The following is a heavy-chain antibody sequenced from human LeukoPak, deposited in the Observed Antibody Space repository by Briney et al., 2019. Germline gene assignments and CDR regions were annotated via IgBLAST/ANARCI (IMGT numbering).Heavy chain of an antibody. J-gene: IGHJ5*02. D-gene: IGHD2-15*01. V-gene: IGHV1-69*04. CDR3: ARGAVVVAAPNWFDP. Sequence: SVKVSCKASGGTFSSYAISWVRQAPGQGLEWMGRIIPIFGIANYPQKFQGRVTITADKSTSTAYMELSSLRSEDTAVYYCARGAVVVAAPNWFDPWGQGTLVTVSS. CDR2: IIPIFGIA. CDR1: GGTFSSYA.